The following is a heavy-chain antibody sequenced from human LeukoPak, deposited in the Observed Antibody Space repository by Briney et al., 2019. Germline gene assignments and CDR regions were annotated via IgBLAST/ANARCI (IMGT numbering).Heavy chain of an antibody. CDR3: TRSYDFWSGNDY. J-gene: IGHJ4*02. CDR2: IRSKANSYAT. Sequence: GGSLRLSCAASGFTFSGSAMHWVRQASGKGLEWVGRIRSKANSYATAYAASVKGRFTISRDDSKNTAYLQMNSLKTEDTAVCYCTRSYDFWSGNDYWGQGTLVTVSS. V-gene: IGHV3-73*01. CDR1: GFTFSGSA. D-gene: IGHD3-3*01.